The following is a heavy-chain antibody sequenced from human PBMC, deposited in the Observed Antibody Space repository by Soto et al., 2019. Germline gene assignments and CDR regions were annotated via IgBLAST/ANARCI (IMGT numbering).Heavy chain of an antibody. CDR2: ISGSGGST. CDR3: AKRDLLVAGPRATFDY. D-gene: IGHD2-15*01. CDR1: GFTFSSYA. V-gene: IGHV3-23*01. Sequence: PGGSLRLSCAASGFTFSSYAMSWVRQAPGKGLEWVSAISGSGGSTYYADSVKGRFTISRDNSKNTPYLQMNSLRAEDTAVYYCAKRDLLVAGPRATFDYWGQGTLVTVSS. J-gene: IGHJ4*02.